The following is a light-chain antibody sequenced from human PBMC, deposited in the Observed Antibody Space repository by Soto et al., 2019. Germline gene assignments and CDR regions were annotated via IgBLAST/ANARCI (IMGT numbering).Light chain of an antibody. CDR1: GSDVGAYNY. J-gene: IGLJ1*01. CDR2: DVS. CDR3: KSYTSSTTYV. Sequence: QSALTQPASVSGSPGQWITISCTGTGSDVGAYNYVSWHQHHPGKAPKLIIYDVSTRPSGVSSRFSGSKSGNTASLTIAGHQVDDEADYYCKSYTSSTTYVFGTGTKLTVL. V-gene: IGLV2-14*03.